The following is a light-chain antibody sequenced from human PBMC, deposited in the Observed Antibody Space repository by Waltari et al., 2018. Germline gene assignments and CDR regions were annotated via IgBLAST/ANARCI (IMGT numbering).Light chain of an antibody. J-gene: IGKJ1*01. CDR2: DAA. V-gene: IGKV3-20*01. CDR1: QSIGSNY. Sequence: DIVLTQSPGTRSLSPGERATLSCRASQSIGSNYLAWYQQKPGQAPRFLIYDAATRVTGIPDRFSGSGSGTDFTLTISRLEPEDFAVYYCQQYGSSPTFGQGTKVEIK. CDR3: QQYGSSPT.